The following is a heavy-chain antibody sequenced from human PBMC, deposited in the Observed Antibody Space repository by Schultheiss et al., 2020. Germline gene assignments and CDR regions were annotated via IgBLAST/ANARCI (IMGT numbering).Heavy chain of an antibody. CDR1: GFTFSDHY. CDR3: ARNLLWFGELLFPYYYYYGMDV. J-gene: IGHJ6*02. D-gene: IGHD3-10*01. Sequence: GGSLRLSCAASGFTFSDHYMDWVRQAPGKGLDYISVFYSGGTTYYADSVKGRFTLSRDSSKNTVYLQMNSLKLEDTAVYYCARNLLWFGELLFPYYYYYGMDVWGQGTTVTVSS. CDR2: FYSGGTT. V-gene: IGHV3-66*02.